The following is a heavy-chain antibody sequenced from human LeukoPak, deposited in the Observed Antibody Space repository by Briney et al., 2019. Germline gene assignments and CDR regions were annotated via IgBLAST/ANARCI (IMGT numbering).Heavy chain of an antibody. CDR1: GGSFSGYY. V-gene: IGHV4-34*01. CDR2: INHSGST. D-gene: IGHD3-16*02. CDR3: ARELAITFGGVIVMSGAFDI. Sequence: SETLSLTCAVYGGSFSGYYWSWIRQPPGKGLEWIGEINHSGSTNYNPSLKSRVTISVDTSKNQFSLKLSSVTAADTAVYYCARELAITFGGVIVMSGAFDIWGQGQWSPSLQ. J-gene: IGHJ3*02.